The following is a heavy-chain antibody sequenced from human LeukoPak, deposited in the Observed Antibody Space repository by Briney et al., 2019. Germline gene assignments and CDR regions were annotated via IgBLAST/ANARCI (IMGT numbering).Heavy chain of an antibody. CDR3: ARGGSSGEYSFDY. V-gene: IGHV4-34*01. Sequence: GSLRLSCAVSGFTFSNYYWSWIRQPPGKGLEWIGEINHSGSTNYNPSLKSLVTISVDTSKNQFSLNLSSVTAADTAVYYCARGGSSGEYSFDYWGQGTLVTVSS. J-gene: IGHJ4*02. CDR1: GFTFSNYY. CDR2: INHSGST. D-gene: IGHD6-6*01.